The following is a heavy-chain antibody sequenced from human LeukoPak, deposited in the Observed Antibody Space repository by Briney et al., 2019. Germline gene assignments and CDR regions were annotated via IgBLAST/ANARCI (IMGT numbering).Heavy chain of an antibody. CDR3: ARGTIVGATEGGYYFDY. D-gene: IGHD1-26*01. J-gene: IGHJ4*02. CDR1: GGSFSGYY. Sequence: PSETLSLTCAVYGGSFSGYYWSWIRQPPGKGLEWIGEINHSGCTNYNPSLESRVTISVDTSKNQFSLKLSSVTAADTAVYYCARGTIVGATEGGYYFDYWGQGTLVTVSS. V-gene: IGHV4-34*01. CDR2: INHSGCT.